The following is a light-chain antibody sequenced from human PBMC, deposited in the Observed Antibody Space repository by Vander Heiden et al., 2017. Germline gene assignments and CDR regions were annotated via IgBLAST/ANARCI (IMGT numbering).Light chain of an antibody. J-gene: IGKJ5*01. V-gene: IGKV3-11*01. CDR2: NAS. Sequence: EIVLTQSPATLSLSPGERATLTCRASQSVSSYLAWHQQKPGQAPRLLIYNASNRSTGIPARFSGSGCWTDFTLTISSLVPEDFSVYYCQQRSNWPPITFGQGTRLEIK. CDR3: QQRSNWPPIT. CDR1: QSVSSY.